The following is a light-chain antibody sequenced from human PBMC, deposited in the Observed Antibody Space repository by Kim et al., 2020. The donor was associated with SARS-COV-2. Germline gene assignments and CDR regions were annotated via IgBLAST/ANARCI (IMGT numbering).Light chain of an antibody. CDR2: DVT. Sequence: GQSITISSPGTSSDVGGYNYVSWHQQPPGNAPQLMFYDVTKRPSGVSNRFSGSKSGNTSSLTISGLQADDDTDYYCSSYTSNNTLIFGGGTQLTVL. CDR1: SSDVGGYNY. J-gene: IGLJ2*01. V-gene: IGLV2-14*04. CDR3: SSYTSNNTLI.